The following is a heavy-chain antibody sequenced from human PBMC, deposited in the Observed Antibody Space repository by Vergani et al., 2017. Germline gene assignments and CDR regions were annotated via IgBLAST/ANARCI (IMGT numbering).Heavy chain of an antibody. CDR2: IYYSENK. V-gene: IGHV4-39*01. Sequence: QLQLQESGPGLVKPSETLSLTCTVSGGSITYGAFYWGWIRQSPGKGLEWIGSIYYSENKFYNPSLESRVTLSIYTTKNQFSLKLKSVTAADTAVYYCARDGGEYDKDALDVWGQGTKVTVTS. J-gene: IGHJ3*01. D-gene: IGHD2-21*01. CDR1: GGSITYGAFY. CDR3: ARDGGEYDKDALDV.